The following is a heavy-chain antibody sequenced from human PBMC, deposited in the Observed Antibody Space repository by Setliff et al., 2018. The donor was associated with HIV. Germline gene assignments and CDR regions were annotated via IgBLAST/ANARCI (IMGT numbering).Heavy chain of an antibody. CDR3: AKDGN. J-gene: IGHJ4*02. D-gene: IGHD2-15*01. CDR1: GFTFSSHA. CDR2: IKPDGSEK. V-gene: IGHV3-7*01. Sequence: GGSLRLSCAASGFTFSSHAMHWVRQAPGKGLEWVANIKPDGSEKYYVDSVKGRFTISRDNAKNSLYLQMNSLRAEDTAVYYCAKDGNWGQGTLVTVSS.